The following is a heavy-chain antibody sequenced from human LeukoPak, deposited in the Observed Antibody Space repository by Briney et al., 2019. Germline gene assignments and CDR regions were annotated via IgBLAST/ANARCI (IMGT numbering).Heavy chain of an antibody. J-gene: IGHJ3*02. CDR1: GFTFSSYE. D-gene: IGHD1-26*01. CDR2: ISSSGSTI. V-gene: IGHV3-48*03. CDR3: ARVIVGAPNKAFDI. Sequence: GESLKISCAASGFTFSSYEMNWVRQAPGKGLEWVSYISSSGSTIYYADSVKGRFTISRDSAKSSLYLQMNSLRAEDTAVYYCARVIVGAPNKAFDIWGQGTVVTVSS.